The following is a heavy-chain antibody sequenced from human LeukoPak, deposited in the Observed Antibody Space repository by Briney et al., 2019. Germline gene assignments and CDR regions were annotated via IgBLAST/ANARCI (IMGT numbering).Heavy chain of an antibody. J-gene: IGHJ5*02. CDR1: GGSISSGGYY. D-gene: IGHD3-22*01. V-gene: IGHV4-31*03. Sequence: PSETLSLTCTVSGGSISSGGYYWSWIRQHPGKGLEWIGYIYYSGSTYYNPSLKSRVTISVGTSKSQFSLKLSSVTAADTAVYYCARGGRYYYDSSGPPRGWFDPWGQGTLVTVSS. CDR3: ARGGRYYYDSSGPPRGWFDP. CDR2: IYYSGST.